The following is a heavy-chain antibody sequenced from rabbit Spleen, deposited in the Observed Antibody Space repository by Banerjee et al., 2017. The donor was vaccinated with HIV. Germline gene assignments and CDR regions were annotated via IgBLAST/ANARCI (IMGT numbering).Heavy chain of an antibody. J-gene: IGHJ4*01. CDR2: IDVTKGGNT. CDR1: GFSYSSNYY. CDR3: ARDAAGREDFNL. D-gene: IGHD4-2*01. Sequence: QEQLVESGGGLVKPGASLTLTCTASGFSYSSNYYMCWVRQAPGKGLEWIACIDVTKGGNTYYSTWAKGRFTISKTSSTTVALQVTSLTAADTATYFCARDAAGREDFNLWGPGTLVTVS. V-gene: IGHV1S45*01.